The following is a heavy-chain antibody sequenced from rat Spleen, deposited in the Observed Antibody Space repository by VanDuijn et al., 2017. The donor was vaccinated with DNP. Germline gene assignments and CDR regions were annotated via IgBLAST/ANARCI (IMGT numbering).Heavy chain of an antibody. J-gene: IGHJ2*01. D-gene: IGHD1-12*02. V-gene: IGHV2-19*01. Sequence: QVQLKESGPGLVQPSQTLSLTCTVSGFSLADFSVHWVRQTPGKGLEWMGRIRANGVTDYHSGLRSRLSISRDTSKSQVFLRINSLQTEDTAIYFCVREGTSMVVGFLDYWGQGVMVTVSS. CDR1: GFSLADFS. CDR3: VREGTSMVVGFLDY. CDR2: IRANGVT.